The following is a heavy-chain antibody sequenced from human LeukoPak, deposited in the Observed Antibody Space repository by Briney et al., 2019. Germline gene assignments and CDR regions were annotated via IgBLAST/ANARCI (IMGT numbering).Heavy chain of an antibody. V-gene: IGHV1-2*02. CDR2: INPNSGGT. D-gene: IGHD3-22*01. Sequence: SVKVSCKASGYTFTGYYMHWVRQAPGQGLEWMGWINPNSGGTNYAQKFQGRVTMTRDTSISTAYMELSRLRSDDTAVYYCARFYDSSGYYSFDIWGQGTMVTVSS. CDR1: GYTFTGYY. J-gene: IGHJ3*02. CDR3: ARFYDSSGYYSFDI.